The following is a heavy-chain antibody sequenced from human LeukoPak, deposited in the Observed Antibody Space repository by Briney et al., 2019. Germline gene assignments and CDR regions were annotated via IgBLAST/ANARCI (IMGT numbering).Heavy chain of an antibody. CDR1: GYTLTELS. D-gene: IGHD3/OR15-3a*01. CDR3: ATWLDWGSMDAFDI. Sequence: ASVKVSCKVSGYTLTELSMHWARQAPGKGLEWMGGFDPEDGETIYAQKSQGRVTMTEDTSTDTAYMELSSLRSEDTAVYYCATWLDWGSMDAFDIWGQGTMVTVSS. J-gene: IGHJ3*02. V-gene: IGHV1-24*01. CDR2: FDPEDGET.